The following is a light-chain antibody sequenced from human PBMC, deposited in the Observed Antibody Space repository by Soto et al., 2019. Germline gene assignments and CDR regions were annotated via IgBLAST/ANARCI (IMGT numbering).Light chain of an antibody. CDR1: SSDVGIYDY. J-gene: IGLJ1*01. CDR2: EVS. Sequence: QSALTQPASVSGSPGQSITISCTGTSSDVGIYDYVSWYQQHPGKGPKLIISEVSDRPSGVSNRFSGPKSGNTASLTISGLHAEDEADYYCSSYTSSSTYVFGTGTKLTVL. V-gene: IGLV2-14*01. CDR3: SSYTSSSTYV.